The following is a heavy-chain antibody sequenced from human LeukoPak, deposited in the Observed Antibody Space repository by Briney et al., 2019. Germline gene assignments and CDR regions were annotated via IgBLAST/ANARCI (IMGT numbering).Heavy chain of an antibody. CDR2: IKQDGSEK. Sequence: GGSLRLSCAASGFTFSSYWMSWVRQAPGKGLEWVANIKQDGSEKYYVDSVKGRFTISRDNTKNSLYLQMNSLRAEDTAVYYCAREDGSGSYFGVAYYYYMDVWGKGTTVTISS. CDR3: AREDGSGSYFGVAYYYYMDV. CDR1: GFTFSSYW. D-gene: IGHD3-10*01. J-gene: IGHJ6*03. V-gene: IGHV3-7*01.